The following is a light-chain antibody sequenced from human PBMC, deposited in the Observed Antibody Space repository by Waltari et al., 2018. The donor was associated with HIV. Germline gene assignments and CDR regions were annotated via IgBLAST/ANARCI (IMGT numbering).Light chain of an antibody. V-gene: IGLV2-14*01. Sequence: QSALTQPASVSGSPGQSITISCTGTSSDVGGFHHVSWYQQHPGKAPKVMIYEVSNRPSGVSNRFSGSKSGNTASLTISGLQAEDEAVYYCSSYTSSSSPYVFGTGTEVAVL. CDR3: SSYTSSSSPYV. CDR2: EVS. J-gene: IGLJ1*01. CDR1: SSDVGGFHH.